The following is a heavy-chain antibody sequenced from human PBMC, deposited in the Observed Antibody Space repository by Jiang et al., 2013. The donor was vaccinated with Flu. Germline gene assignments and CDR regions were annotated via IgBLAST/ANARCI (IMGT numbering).Heavy chain of an antibody. J-gene: IGHJ4*02. D-gene: IGHD3-9*01. V-gene: IGHV3-30*02. CDR1: GFTFSYYP. CDR3: ASLRGSSYDTYLADY. CDR2: IRFDGSDK. Sequence: QLLESGGGVVQPGGSLRLSCAASGFTFSYYPMYWVRQAPGKGLEWVASIRFDGSDKYYAESVKGRFTISRDNSRNTLFLQMNNLRPEDTSVYYCASLRGSSYDTYLADYWGEGTLVTVSS.